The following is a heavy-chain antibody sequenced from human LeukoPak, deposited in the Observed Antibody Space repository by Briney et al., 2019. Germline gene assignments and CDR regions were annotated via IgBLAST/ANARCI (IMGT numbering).Heavy chain of an antibody. V-gene: IGHV5-51*01. Sequence: GESLKISCKGSGYSFTSYWIGWVRQMPGKGLEWMGIIYPGDSDTRYSPSFQGQVTISADKSIGTAYPQWSSLKASDTAMYYCARLGTPGVVVVITTPFDYWGQGTLVTVSS. D-gene: IGHD3-22*01. J-gene: IGHJ4*02. CDR3: ARLGTPGVVVVITTPFDY. CDR2: IYPGDSDT. CDR1: GYSFTSYW.